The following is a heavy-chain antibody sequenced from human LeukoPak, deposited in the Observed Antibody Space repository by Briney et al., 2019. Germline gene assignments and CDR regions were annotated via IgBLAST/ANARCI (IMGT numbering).Heavy chain of an antibody. CDR1: GSTFSTYG. CDR3: ARDLGIAAADTLDY. Sequence: PGGSLRLSCAASGSTFSTYGMNWVRQAPGKGLEWVSYISSRSSTIFYADSVRGRFTISRDNAKNSLYLQMNSLRAEDTAVYYCARDLGIAAADTLDYWGQGTLVTVSS. J-gene: IGHJ4*02. D-gene: IGHD6-13*01. V-gene: IGHV3-48*01. CDR2: ISSRSSTI.